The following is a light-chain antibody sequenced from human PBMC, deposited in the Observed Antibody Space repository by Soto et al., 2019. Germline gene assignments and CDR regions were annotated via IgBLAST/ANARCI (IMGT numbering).Light chain of an antibody. Sequence: DIQLTQSPSFLSASVGDRVTITCRASQGISTFLAWYQQKPGKAPKLLISAASTLQSGVPSRFRGSGSGTEFTLTISSLQPEDVATYYCQQLNDYPLTFGGGTKVEIK. V-gene: IGKV1-9*01. CDR3: QQLNDYPLT. J-gene: IGKJ4*01. CDR1: QGISTF. CDR2: AAS.